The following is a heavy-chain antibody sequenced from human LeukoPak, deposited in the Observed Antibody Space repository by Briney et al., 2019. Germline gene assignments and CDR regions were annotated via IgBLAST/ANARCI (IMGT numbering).Heavy chain of an antibody. J-gene: IGHJ4*02. CDR3: ARASQRLGQLSLPDY. CDR1: GYTFTNYA. V-gene: IGHV7-4-1*02. Sequence: ASVKVSCKASGYTFTNYAMNWVRQAPGQGLEWMGWIHPSTGNPTYAQDFTGRFVFSLDTSVSTTYLQISSLKAEDTAVYYCARASQRLGQLSLPDYLGQGTLVTVSS. CDR2: IHPSTGNP. D-gene: IGHD3-16*02.